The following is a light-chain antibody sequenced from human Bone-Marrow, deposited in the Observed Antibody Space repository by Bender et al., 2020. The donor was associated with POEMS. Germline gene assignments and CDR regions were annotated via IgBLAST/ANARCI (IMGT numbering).Light chain of an antibody. CDR2: EVN. CDR3: CSYVGSQNV. J-gene: IGLJ1*01. CDR1: SSDVGDFKF. Sequence: QSALTQPASVSGSPGQPITISCIETSSDVGDFKFVSWFQQHPGKAPKVIIYEVNKRPSGVPDRFSGSKSGNTASLTVSGLQAEDEADYYCCSYVGSQNVFGTGTKVTVL. V-gene: IGLV2-8*01.